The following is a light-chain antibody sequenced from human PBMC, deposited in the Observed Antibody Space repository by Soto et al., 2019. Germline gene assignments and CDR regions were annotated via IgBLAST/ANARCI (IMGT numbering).Light chain of an antibody. CDR1: QTVSSTY. Sequence: EIVLTQSPGTLSLSPGERSTLSCRTSQTVSSTYFAWYQQRPGQAPRLLFYDASTRATGITDRFSCSGSQRDFTLTISRLEPEDSAIYYCQPFGSSPITVGQVTRLEIK. J-gene: IGKJ5*01. CDR3: QPFGSSPIT. CDR2: DAS. V-gene: IGKV3-20*01.